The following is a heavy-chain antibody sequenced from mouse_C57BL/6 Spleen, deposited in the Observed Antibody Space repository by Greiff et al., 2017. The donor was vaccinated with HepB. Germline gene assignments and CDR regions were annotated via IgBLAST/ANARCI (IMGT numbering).Heavy chain of an antibody. D-gene: IGHD1-1*01. CDR1: GYTFTSYW. J-gene: IGHJ1*03. Sequence: QVQLQQSGAELAKPGASVKLSCKASGYTFTSYWMHWVKQRPGQDLEWIGYINPSSGYTKYNQKFKDKATLTADKSSSTAYMQLSSLTYEDSAVYYCATITTVEGYFDVWGTGTTVTVSS. V-gene: IGHV1-7*01. CDR3: ATITTVEGYFDV. CDR2: INPSSGYT.